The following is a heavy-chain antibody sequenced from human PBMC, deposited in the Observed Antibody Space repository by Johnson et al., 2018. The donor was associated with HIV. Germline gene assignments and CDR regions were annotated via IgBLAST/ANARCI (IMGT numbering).Heavy chain of an antibody. CDR1: GFIVSNNY. CDR3: ARGNITMIVGTSYAFDI. Sequence: VQLVESGGGLIQPGGSLRLSCAASGFIVSNNYMSWVRQTPGKGLEWVSVIYSGGSTYYADSVQGRFIISRDTSKNTLYFQMNSLRAEDMAVYYCARGNITMIVGTSYAFDIWGQGTMVTVSS. D-gene: IGHD3-22*01. V-gene: IGHV3-66*03. J-gene: IGHJ3*02. CDR2: IYSGGST.